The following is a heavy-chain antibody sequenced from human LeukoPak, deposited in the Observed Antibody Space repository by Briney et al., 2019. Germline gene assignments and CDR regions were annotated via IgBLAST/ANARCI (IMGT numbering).Heavy chain of an antibody. D-gene: IGHD5-12*01. CDR2: IGSSSAYI. V-gene: IGHV3-21*01. Sequence: GGSLRLSCAASGFTFNTFATNWVRQAPGKGLEWVSCIGSSSAYIYYADSVKGRFTISRDNAKKSLYLQMNSLRAEDTAVYYCARTYSGYDNGIDYWGQGTLVTVSS. CDR1: GFTFNTFA. CDR3: ARTYSGYDNGIDY. J-gene: IGHJ4*02.